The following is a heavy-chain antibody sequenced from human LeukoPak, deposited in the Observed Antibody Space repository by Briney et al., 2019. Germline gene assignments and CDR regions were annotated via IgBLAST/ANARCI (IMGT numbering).Heavy chain of an antibody. Sequence: PSETLSLTCTVSGGSISSSSYYWGWIRQPPGKGLEWIGSIYYSGSTYYNPSLKSRVTISVDTSKNQFSLKLSSVTAADTAVYYCARDAIAVAGHSDYWGQGTLVTVSS. CDR2: IYYSGST. V-gene: IGHV4-39*07. D-gene: IGHD6-19*01. J-gene: IGHJ4*02. CDR1: GGSISSSSYY. CDR3: ARDAIAVAGHSDY.